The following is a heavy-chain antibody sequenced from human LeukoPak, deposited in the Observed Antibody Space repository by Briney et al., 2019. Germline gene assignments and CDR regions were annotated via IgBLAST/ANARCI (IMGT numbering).Heavy chain of an antibody. V-gene: IGHV5-51*01. J-gene: IGHJ2*01. Sequence: GESLKISSNGSAYSSTSYCIGCVRQMPGKGLEWMGIIYPGDSDTRYSPSSQGQVTVSADKSISTAYLQWSSLKASDTAVYYCARGGYFDLWGRGTLVTVSS. CDR3: ARGGYFDL. CDR2: IYPGDSDT. CDR1: AYSSTSYC.